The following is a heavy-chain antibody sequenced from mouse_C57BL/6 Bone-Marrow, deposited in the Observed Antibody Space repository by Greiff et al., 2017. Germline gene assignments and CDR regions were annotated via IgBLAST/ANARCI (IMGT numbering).Heavy chain of an antibody. Sequence: VKLQESGPGLVAPSPSLSITCTVSGFSLTSYGVHWVRQPPGKGLEWLVVLWRDGGTTSTSARKSRLRISKDNSKSQVVLKMNSLQTDDTAMYYCARAGPQLGRGYAMDYWGQGTSVTVSS. D-gene: IGHD4-1*02. V-gene: IGHV2-6*03. CDR3: ARAGPQLGRGYAMDY. CDR2: LWRDGGT. J-gene: IGHJ4*01. CDR1: GFSLTSYG.